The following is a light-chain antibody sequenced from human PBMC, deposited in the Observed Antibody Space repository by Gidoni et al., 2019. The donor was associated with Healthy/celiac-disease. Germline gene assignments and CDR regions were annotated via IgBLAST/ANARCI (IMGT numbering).Light chain of an antibody. V-gene: IGLV1-40*01. Sequence: QSVLTQPPSVSGAPGPRVAISCTGSSSNIGAGYDVHWYQQLPGTAHKLLIYGNSNRPSGVPDRFSGSKSGTSASLAITGLQAEDEADYYCQSYDSSLSGSVVFGGGTKLTVL. CDR3: QSYDSSLSGSVV. CDR1: SSNIGAGYD. J-gene: IGLJ2*01. CDR2: GNS.